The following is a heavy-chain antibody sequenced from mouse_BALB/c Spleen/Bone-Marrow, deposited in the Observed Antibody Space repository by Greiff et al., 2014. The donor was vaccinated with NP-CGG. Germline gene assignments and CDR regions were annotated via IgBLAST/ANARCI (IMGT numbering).Heavy chain of an antibody. V-gene: IGHV1S41*01. J-gene: IGHJ1*01. CDR3: ARERYGYDGWYFDV. Sequence: DLVKLGASVKLSCKASGYTFTNYWINWIKQRPGQGLEWIGRIAPGSGSTYYNEMFKGKTTLTVDTSSSTAYIQLSSLSSEDSDVYFCARERYGYDGWYFDVWGAGTTVTVSS. CDR1: GYTFTNYW. CDR2: IAPGSGST. D-gene: IGHD2-2*01.